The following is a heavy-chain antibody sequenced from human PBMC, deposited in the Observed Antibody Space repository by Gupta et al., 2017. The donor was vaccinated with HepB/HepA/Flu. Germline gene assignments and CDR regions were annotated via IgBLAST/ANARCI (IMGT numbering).Heavy chain of an antibody. CDR3: ARGKGLGSGEGGFDI. CDR2: IHYSGNT. V-gene: IGHV4-4*02. J-gene: IGHJ3*02. D-gene: IGHD3-10*01. Sequence: QVQLQESGPGLVKPSGTLSLTCAVSGDSISSINWWSWVRQPPGKGLEWIGEIHYSGNTNDNPSLKSRVTISVDKSKNLFSLNLFSLTAADTAVYYCARGKGLGSGEGGFDIWGQGTMVTVSS. CDR1: GDSISSINW.